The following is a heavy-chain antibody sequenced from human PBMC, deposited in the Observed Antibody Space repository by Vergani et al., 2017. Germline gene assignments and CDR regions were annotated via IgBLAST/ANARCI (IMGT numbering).Heavy chain of an antibody. CDR1: GYSFTSYW. J-gene: IGHJ3*02. Sequence: EVQLVQSGAEVKKPGESLKISCKGSGYSFTSYWIGWVRQMPGKGLEWMGIIYPGESDTRYSPSFQGQVTISADKSISTAYLQWSSLKASDTAMYYCARLGYYDSSGYYFISPTSHAFDIWGQGTMVTVSS. CDR3: ARLGYYDSSGYYFISPTSHAFDI. D-gene: IGHD3-22*01. V-gene: IGHV5-51*01. CDR2: IYPGESDT.